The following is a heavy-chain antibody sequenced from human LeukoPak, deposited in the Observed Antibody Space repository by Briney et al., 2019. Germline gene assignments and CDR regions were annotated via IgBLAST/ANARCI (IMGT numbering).Heavy chain of an antibody. Sequence: GGSLRLSCAASGFTFSSYAMHWVRQAPGKGLEWVAVISYDGSNKYYADSVKGRFTISRDNSKNTLYLQMNSLRAEDTAVYYCARGVDIVVVPAADYFDYWGQGTLVTVSS. CDR3: ARGVDIVVVPAADYFDY. CDR1: GFTFSSYA. D-gene: IGHD2-2*01. V-gene: IGHV3-30-3*01. CDR2: ISYDGSNK. J-gene: IGHJ4*02.